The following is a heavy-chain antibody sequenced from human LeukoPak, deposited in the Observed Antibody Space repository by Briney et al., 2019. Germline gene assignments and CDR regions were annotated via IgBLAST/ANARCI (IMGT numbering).Heavy chain of an antibody. CDR3: ARDLQQQLVRYYFDY. J-gene: IGHJ4*02. V-gene: IGHV3-21*01. CDR1: GFTVSSNF. D-gene: IGHD6-13*01. CDR2: ISSSSSYI. Sequence: GGSLRLSCAASGFTVSSNFMSWVRQAPGKGLEWVSSISSSSSYIYYADSVKGRFTISRDNAKNSLYLQMNSLRAEDTAVYYCARDLQQQLVRYYFDYWGQGTLVTVSS.